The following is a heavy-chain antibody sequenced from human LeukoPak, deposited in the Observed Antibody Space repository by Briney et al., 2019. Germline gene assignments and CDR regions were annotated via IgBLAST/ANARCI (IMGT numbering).Heavy chain of an antibody. J-gene: IGHJ6*02. CDR1: GYTLTELS. V-gene: IGHV1-24*01. CDR3: ARIPPVDDFWSGYYDEEDYGMDV. D-gene: IGHD3-3*01. CDR2: FDPEDGET. Sequence: ASVKVSCKVSGYTLTELSMHWVRQAPGKGLEWMGGFDPEDGETIYAQKFQGRVTMTEDTSTDTAYMELSSLRSEDTAVYYCARIPPVDDFWSGYYDEEDYGMDVWGQGTTVTVSS.